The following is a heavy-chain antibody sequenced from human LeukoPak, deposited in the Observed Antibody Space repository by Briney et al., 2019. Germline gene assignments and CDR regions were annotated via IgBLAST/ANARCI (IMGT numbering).Heavy chain of an antibody. J-gene: IGHJ4*02. CDR1: GFTFSSYS. D-gene: IGHD1-1*01. Sequence: PGGSLRLSCAASGFTFSSYSMNWVRQAPGKGLEWVSSISSSSSYIYYADSVKGRFTISRDNAKNSLYLQMNSLRAEDTAVHYCARDRNWNHRFDYWGQGTLVTVSS. CDR2: ISSSSSYI. V-gene: IGHV3-21*01. CDR3: ARDRNWNHRFDY.